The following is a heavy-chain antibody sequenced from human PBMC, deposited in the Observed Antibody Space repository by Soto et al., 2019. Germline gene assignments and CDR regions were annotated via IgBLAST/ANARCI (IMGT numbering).Heavy chain of an antibody. CDR2: FDPEDGET. V-gene: IGHV1-24*01. Sequence: ASVKVSCKVSGYTLTELSMHWVRQAPGKGLEWMGGFDPEDGETIYAQKFQGRVTMTEDTSTDTAYMELSSLRSEDTAVYYCATDTGGGWLPNFAYWGQGTLVTVSS. CDR1: GYTLTELS. J-gene: IGHJ4*02. CDR3: ATDTGGGWLPNFAY. D-gene: IGHD5-12*01.